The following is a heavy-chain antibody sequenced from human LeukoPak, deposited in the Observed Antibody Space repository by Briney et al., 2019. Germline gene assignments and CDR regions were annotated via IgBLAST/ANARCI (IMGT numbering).Heavy chain of an antibody. CDR1: GGSFSGYY. J-gene: IGHJ4*02. V-gene: IGHV4-34*01. CDR2: INHSGST. D-gene: IGHD3-10*01. CDR3: ASTTYYYGSGSPFDY. Sequence: SETLSLTCAVYGGSFSGYYWSWIRQPPGKGLEWIGEINHSGSTNYNPSLKSRVTTSVDASKNQFSLKLSSATAADTAVYYCASTTYYYGSGSPFDYWGQGTLVTVSS.